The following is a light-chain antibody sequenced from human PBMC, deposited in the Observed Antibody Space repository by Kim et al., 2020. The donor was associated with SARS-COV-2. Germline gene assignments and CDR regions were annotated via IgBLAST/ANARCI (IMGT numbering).Light chain of an antibody. Sequence: ASVGDRFSITCRASQDIRSYLAWYQQKPGKAPKLLIHAASTLESGVPSRFSGSGSGAEFTLTINSLQPEDFATYYCQQLKTYPITFGQGTRLEIK. CDR2: AAS. CDR3: QQLKTYPIT. J-gene: IGKJ5*01. V-gene: IGKV1-9*01. CDR1: QDIRSY.